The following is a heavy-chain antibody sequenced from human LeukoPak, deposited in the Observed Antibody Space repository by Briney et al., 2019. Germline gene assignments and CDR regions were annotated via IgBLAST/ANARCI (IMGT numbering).Heavy chain of an antibody. J-gene: IGHJ2*01. CDR2: IYHSGST. Sequence: KPSETLSLTCAVSGYSISSGYYWGWIRQPPGEGLEWIGSIYHSGSTYYNPSLKSRVTISVDTSKNQFSLKLSSVTAADTAVYYCASDYGDYVTGVSIWYFDLWGRGTLVTVSS. CDR3: ASDYGDYVTGVSIWYFDL. D-gene: IGHD4-17*01. CDR1: GYSISSGYY. V-gene: IGHV4-38-2*01.